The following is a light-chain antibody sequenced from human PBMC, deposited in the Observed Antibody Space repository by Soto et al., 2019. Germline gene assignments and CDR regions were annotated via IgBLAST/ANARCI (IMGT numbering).Light chain of an antibody. CDR2: AAS. CDR3: LHHGSSLWT. V-gene: IGKV3-20*01. Sequence: EIVLTQSPGTLSLSPGERSTLSCRASQSVSNSLLAWYQQRPGQAPRLLIYAASIRATGIPDRFSGSGSGTDFTLTISRLEPEDFAMYYCLHHGSSLWTFGQGTKVDNK. J-gene: IGKJ1*01. CDR1: QSVSNSL.